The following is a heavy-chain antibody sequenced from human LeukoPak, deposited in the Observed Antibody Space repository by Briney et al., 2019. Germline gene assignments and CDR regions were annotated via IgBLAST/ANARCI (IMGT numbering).Heavy chain of an antibody. J-gene: IGHJ4*02. D-gene: IGHD5-24*01. Sequence: GRSLRLSCAASGFTFSSYGMHWVRQAPGKGLEWVAVRSYDGGNKYYADSVKGRFTISRDNSKNTLYLQMNSLRAEDTAVYYCAKGVEMATIDGFFDYWGQGTLVTVSS. V-gene: IGHV3-30*18. CDR3: AKGVEMATIDGFFDY. CDR1: GFTFSSYG. CDR2: RSYDGGNK.